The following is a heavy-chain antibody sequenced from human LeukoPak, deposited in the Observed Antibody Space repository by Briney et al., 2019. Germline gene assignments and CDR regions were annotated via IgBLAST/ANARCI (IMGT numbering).Heavy chain of an antibody. D-gene: IGHD2-15*01. CDR1: GFTFDDYA. V-gene: IGHV3-9*01. CDR2: ISWNSGII. Sequence: GRSLRLSCAASGFTFDDYAMHWVRQAPGKGLEWVSGISWNSGIIGYADSVKGRFTISRDNAKNSLYLQMNRLRAEDTALYYCAKDIGRTSGYYYYMDVWGKGTTVTVSS. J-gene: IGHJ6*03. CDR3: AKDIGRTSGYYYYMDV.